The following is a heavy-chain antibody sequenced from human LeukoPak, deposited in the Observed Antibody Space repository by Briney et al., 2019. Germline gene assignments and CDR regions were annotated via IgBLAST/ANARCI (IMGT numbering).Heavy chain of an antibody. D-gene: IGHD3-22*01. Sequence: PSETLSLTCAVYGGSFSGYYWSWIRQPPGKGLEWIGEINHSGSTNYNPSLKSRVTISVDTSKNQFSLKLSSVTAADTAVYYCARGPAARNGSTYYYDSSGYYGAFDIWGQGTMVTVSS. CDR2: INHSGST. J-gene: IGHJ3*02. V-gene: IGHV4-34*01. CDR1: GGSFSGYY. CDR3: ARGPAARNGSTYYYDSSGYYGAFDI.